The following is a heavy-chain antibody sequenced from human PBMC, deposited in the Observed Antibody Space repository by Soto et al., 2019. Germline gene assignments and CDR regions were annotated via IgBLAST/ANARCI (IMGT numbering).Heavy chain of an antibody. V-gene: IGHV2-5*02. CDR2: ISWDDDK. D-gene: IGHD2-21*02. CDR1: GFSLSTIGVG. J-gene: IGHJ6*02. CDR3: VQSRCGGDCLQSYSSHSYYGLDV. Sequence: QITLKESGPTLVKPTQTLTLTCTFSGFSLSTIGVGVGWIRQPPGKALEWLALISWDDDKRYSPSLKSRLTVTKDTSKNQVVLTMTNMDPVDTATYYCVQSRCGGDCLQSYSSHSYYGLDVWGQGTTVTVSS.